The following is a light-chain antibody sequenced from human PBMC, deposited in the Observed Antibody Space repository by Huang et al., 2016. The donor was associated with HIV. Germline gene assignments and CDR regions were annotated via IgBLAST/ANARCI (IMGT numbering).Light chain of an antibody. CDR2: AAS. Sequence: IQLTQSPSSLSASVGDRVTLTCRASQGISNYLAWYQQKPGKAPKRLIFAASTLQSGVPSRFSGSGSGTDFTLTISSLQPEDFATYYCQQLNSFPREYTFGQGTKLEIK. J-gene: IGKJ2*01. V-gene: IGKV1-9*01. CDR3: QQLNSFPREYT. CDR1: QGISNY.